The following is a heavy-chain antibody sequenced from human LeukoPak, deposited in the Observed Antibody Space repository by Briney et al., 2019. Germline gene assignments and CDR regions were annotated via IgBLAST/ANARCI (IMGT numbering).Heavy chain of an antibody. CDR1: GGSISSYY. Sequence: SSETLSLTCTVSGGSISSYYWTWIRQPAGKGLEWIGRIYTSGSTNYNPSLKSRVTISVDTSKNQFSLKLSSVTTADTAVYYCARVRYYGDELDYWGQGTLVTVSS. D-gene: IGHD4-17*01. V-gene: IGHV4-4*07. CDR3: ARVRYYGDELDY. J-gene: IGHJ4*02. CDR2: IYTSGST.